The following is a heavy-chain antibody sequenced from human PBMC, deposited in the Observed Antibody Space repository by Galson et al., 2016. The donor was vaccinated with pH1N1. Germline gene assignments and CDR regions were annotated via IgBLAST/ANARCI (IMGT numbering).Heavy chain of an antibody. CDR1: IDSLRSGGFY. Sequence: LSLTCTVSIDSLRSGGFYWSWIRQPAGKGLEWIGHLYISGNTNYSPSLKTRVTISGDTSRNQFSLNLTSVTAADTAVYYCARGSFLLSNSFDSWGQGTLVIVSS. CDR3: ARGSFLLSNSFDS. D-gene: IGHD2/OR15-2a*01. V-gene: IGHV4-61*09. CDR2: LYISGNT. J-gene: IGHJ4*02.